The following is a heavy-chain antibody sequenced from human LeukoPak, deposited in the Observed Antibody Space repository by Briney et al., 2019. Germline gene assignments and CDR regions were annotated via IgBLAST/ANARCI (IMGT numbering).Heavy chain of an antibody. CDR3: ATSYCTPSNCSGFDS. Sequence: GESLKISSKGSGYSFTNYWIGWVRQMPGKGLEYMGIIYPDDSDTRYSPSFQGQVAISADKSINTAYLQWSSLKASDTAMYYCATSYCTPSNCSGFDSWGQGTPVTVSS. J-gene: IGHJ4*02. D-gene: IGHD2-8*01. CDR2: IYPDDSDT. CDR1: GYSFTNYW. V-gene: IGHV5-51*01.